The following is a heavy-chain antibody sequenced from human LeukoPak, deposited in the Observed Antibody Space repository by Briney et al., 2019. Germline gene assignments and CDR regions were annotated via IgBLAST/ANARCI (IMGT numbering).Heavy chain of an antibody. CDR1: GFTFSSYA. CDR3: AKDPYGSGSYQYYFDY. V-gene: IGHV3-23*01. D-gene: IGHD3-10*01. J-gene: IGHJ4*02. CDR2: ISGSGGST. Sequence: GGSLRLSCAASGFTFSSYAVSWVRQAPGKGLEWVSAISGSGGSTYYADSVKGRFTISRDNSKNTLYLQMNSLRAEDTAVYYCAKDPYGSGSYQYYFDYWGREPWSPSPQ.